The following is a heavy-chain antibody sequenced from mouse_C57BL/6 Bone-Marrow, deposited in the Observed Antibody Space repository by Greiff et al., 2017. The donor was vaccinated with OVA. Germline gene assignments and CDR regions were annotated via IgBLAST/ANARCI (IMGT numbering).Heavy chain of an antibody. CDR2: ISYDGSN. Sequence: EVKLQESGPGLVKPSQSLSLTCSVTGYSITSGYYWNWIRQFPGNKLEWMGYISYDGSNNYNPSLKNRISITRDTSKNQFFLKLNSVTTEDTATYYCAREDDSFYAMDYWGQGTSVTVSS. D-gene: IGHD2-4*01. V-gene: IGHV3-6*01. CDR3: AREDDSFYAMDY. J-gene: IGHJ4*01. CDR1: GYSITSGYY.